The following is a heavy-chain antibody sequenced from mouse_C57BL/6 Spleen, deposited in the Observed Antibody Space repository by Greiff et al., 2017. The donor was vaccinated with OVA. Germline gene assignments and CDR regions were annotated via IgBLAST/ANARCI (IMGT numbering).Heavy chain of an antibody. V-gene: IGHV5-6*01. J-gene: IGHJ3*01. CDR2: ISSGGSYT. CDR1: GFTFSSYG. CDR3: ARQDSSGYWFAY. Sequence: EVKLVESGGDLVKPGGSLKLSCAASGFTFSSYGMSWVRQTPEKRLEWVATISSGGSYTYYPDSVKGRFTISRDNAKNTLYLQMSSLKSEDTAMYYCARQDSSGYWFAYWGQGTLVTVSA. D-gene: IGHD3-2*02.